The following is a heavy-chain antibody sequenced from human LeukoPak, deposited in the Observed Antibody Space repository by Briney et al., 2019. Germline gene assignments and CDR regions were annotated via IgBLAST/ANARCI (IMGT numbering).Heavy chain of an antibody. V-gene: IGHV4-39*07. CDR1: GGSIRSSYYY. D-gene: IGHD3-22*01. CDR3: ARDPSSGNYRTNWFDP. J-gene: IGHJ5*02. Sequence: TSETLPLTCTVSGGSIRSSYYYWGWIRQPPGKGLEWIGSIYDSGSTYYNPSLKSRVTISVDKSKNQFSLKLSSVTAADTAVYYCARDPSSGNYRTNWFDPWGQGTLVTVSS. CDR2: IYDSGST.